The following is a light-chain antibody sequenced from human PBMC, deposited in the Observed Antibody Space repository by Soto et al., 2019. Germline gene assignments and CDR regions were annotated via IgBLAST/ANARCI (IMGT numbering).Light chain of an antibody. CDR3: VQALYCPPCT. CDR1: QSPLHSNGYNY. Sequence: DIVVTQSPLTLPVTPGATASISCRSSQSPLHSNGYNYLDWYLQKPGQSPQLLIDLGSNLHSGVSDRLGGSGSGADFTLSISSVEDEAVGVYWCVQALYCPPCTFGHGAKVESK. J-gene: IGKJ1*01. V-gene: IGKV2-28*01. CDR2: LGS.